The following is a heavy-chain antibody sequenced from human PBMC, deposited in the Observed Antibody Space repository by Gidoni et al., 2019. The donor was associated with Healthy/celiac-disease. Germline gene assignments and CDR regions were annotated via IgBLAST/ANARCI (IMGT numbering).Heavy chain of an antibody. CDR2: IYTSGST. CDR1: GGPISSGSYY. J-gene: IGHJ3*01. D-gene: IGHD6-19*01. CDR3: ARGEGSGWLVAVDAFDV. V-gene: IGHV4-61*02. Sequence: HVQLQESGPGLVKPSQTLSLTCTVSGGPISSGSYYWSWIRQPAGKGLEWIGRIYTSGSTNYNTSLKSRVTISVDTSKNQFSLKLSSVTAADTAVYYCARGEGSGWLVAVDAFDVWGQGTMVTVSS.